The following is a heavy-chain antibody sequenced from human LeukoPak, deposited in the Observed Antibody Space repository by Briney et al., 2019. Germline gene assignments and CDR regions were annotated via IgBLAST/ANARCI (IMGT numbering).Heavy chain of an antibody. V-gene: IGHV1-2*02. CDR1: GYTFTGNY. D-gene: IGHD2-15*01. CDR2: INPNSGGT. J-gene: IGHJ3*02. CDR3: ARGLGYCSGGTCAPGALDI. Sequence: GASVKVSCKASGYTFTGNYIHWVRQAPGQGLEWMGWINPNSGGTNYAQNFQGRVTMTRDRSISTAYMELSRLTSDDTAVYSCARGLGYCSGGTCAPGALDIWGQGTMVTVSS.